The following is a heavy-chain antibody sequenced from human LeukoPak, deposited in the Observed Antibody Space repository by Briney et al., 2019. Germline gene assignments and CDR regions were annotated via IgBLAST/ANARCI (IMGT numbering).Heavy chain of an antibody. D-gene: IGHD2-21*01. J-gene: IGHJ4*02. CDR2: INPNSGGT. CDR3: AVWSGESNFDY. V-gene: IGHV1-2*02. CDR1: VYTFTGYY. Sequence: ASVRVSCKASVYTFTGYYMHWVRQAPGQGLEWMGWINPNSGGTNYAQKFQGRVTMTRDTSISTAYMELSRLRSDDTAVYYCAVWSGESNFDYWGQGTLVTVSS.